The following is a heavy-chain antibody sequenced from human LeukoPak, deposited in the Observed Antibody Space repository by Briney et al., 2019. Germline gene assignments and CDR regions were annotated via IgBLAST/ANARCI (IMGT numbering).Heavy chain of an antibody. V-gene: IGHV3-11*05. CDR1: GFTFSDYY. CDR3: ARERAGSFDY. J-gene: IGHJ4*02. Sequence: GGSLRLSCAASGFTFSDYYMSWIRQAPGKGLEWVSYISSGSSYTKYADSVKGRVTISRDNAKNSLYLQMNSLRAEDTAVYYCARERAGSFDYWGQGTLVTVSS. D-gene: IGHD6-19*01. CDR2: ISSGSSYT.